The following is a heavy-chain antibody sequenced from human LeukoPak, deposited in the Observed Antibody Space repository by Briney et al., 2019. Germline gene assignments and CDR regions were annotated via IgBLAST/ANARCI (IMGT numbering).Heavy chain of an antibody. D-gene: IGHD5-12*01. J-gene: IGHJ3*02. V-gene: IGHV3-21*01. CDR3: ARARWLQLGAFDI. CDR2: ISSSSSYI. Sequence: GGSLRLSCAASGFTFSSYSMSWVRQAPGKGLEWVSSISSSSSYIYYADSVKGRFTISRDNAKNSLYLQMNSLRAEDTAVYYCARARWLQLGAFDIWGQGTTVTVSS. CDR1: GFTFSSYS.